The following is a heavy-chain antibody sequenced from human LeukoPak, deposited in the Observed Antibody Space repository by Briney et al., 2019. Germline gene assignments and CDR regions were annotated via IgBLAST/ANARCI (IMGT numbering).Heavy chain of an antibody. CDR1: GGSISSYY. D-gene: IGHD6-6*01. V-gene: IGHV4-4*07. CDR3: ARGISIAARPRFDY. Sequence: SETLSLTCTVSGGSISSYYWSWIRQPAGKGLEWIGRIYTSGSTNYNPSLKSRVTISVDTSKNQFSLKLSSVTAADTAVYYCARGISIAARPRFDYWGQGTLVTVSS. J-gene: IGHJ4*02. CDR2: IYTSGST.